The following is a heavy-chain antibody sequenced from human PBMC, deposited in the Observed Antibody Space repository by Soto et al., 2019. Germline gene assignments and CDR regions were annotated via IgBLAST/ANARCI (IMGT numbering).Heavy chain of an antibody. Sequence: WGSLRLSCAASGLTCTRYGMHWVRQAPARGLEWVTVISYDGSNKYYADSVKGRFTISRDNYKNTLYLPMTRLRAADTPVYYCAKDSDDFWSWYSYGMDVWGHGATVT. V-gene: IGHV3-30*18. J-gene: IGHJ6*02. CDR2: ISYDGSNK. CDR1: GLTCTRYG. D-gene: IGHD3-3*01. CDR3: AKDSDDFWSWYSYGMDV.